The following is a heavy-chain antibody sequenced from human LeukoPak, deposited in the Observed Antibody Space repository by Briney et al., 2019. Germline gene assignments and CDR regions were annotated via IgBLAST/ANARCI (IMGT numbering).Heavy chain of an antibody. J-gene: IGHJ3*02. CDR2: INHSGST. CDR1: GGSFSGYY. D-gene: IGHD5-12*01. CDR3: RLSGYDYDAFDI. V-gene: IGHV4-34*01. Sequence: SETPSLTCAVYGGSFSGYYWSWIRQPPGKGLEWIGEINHSGSTNYNPSLKSRVTISVDTSKNQFSLKLSSVTAADTAVYYCRLSGYDYDAFDIWGQGTMVTVSS.